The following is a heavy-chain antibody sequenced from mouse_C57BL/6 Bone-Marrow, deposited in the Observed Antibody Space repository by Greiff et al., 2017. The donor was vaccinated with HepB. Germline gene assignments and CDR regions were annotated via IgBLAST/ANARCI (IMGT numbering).Heavy chain of an antibody. Sequence: EVQLQQSGGGLVQPGGSMKLSCAASGFTFSDAWMDWVRQSPEKGLEWVAEIRNKANNHATYYAESVKGRFTISRDDSKSSVYLQMNSLRAEETGIYYCTRGYYYGSSLDYWGQGTTLTVSS. V-gene: IGHV6-6*01. CDR3: TRGYYYGSSLDY. CDR2: IRNKANNHAT. CDR1: GFTFSDAW. J-gene: IGHJ2*01. D-gene: IGHD1-1*01.